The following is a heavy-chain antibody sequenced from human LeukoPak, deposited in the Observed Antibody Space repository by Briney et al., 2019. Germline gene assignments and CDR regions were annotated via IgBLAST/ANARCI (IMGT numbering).Heavy chain of an antibody. Sequence: PSETLSLTCTVSGGSISSYYWSWIRQPAGKGLEWIGRIYTGGSTNYNPSLKSRVTMSVDTSKNQFSLKLSSVTAADTAVYYCARDTGVAGWNYNWFDPWGQGTLVTVSS. CDR1: GGSISSYY. D-gene: IGHD6-19*01. CDR2: IYTGGST. J-gene: IGHJ5*02. V-gene: IGHV4-4*07. CDR3: ARDTGVAGWNYNWFDP.